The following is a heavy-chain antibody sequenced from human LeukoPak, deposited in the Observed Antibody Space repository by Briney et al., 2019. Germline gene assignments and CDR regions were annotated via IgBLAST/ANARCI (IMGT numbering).Heavy chain of an antibody. V-gene: IGHV3-11*01. CDR1: GCTFSDYY. CDR2: ISSSGSTI. Sequence: GGSLRLSCAASGCTFSDYYMSWIRQAPGKGLEWVSYISSSGSTIYYADSVKGRFTISRDNAKNSLYLQMNSLRAEDTAVYYCARESVDTAMAGYYYYGMDVWGQGTTVTVSS. D-gene: IGHD5-18*01. J-gene: IGHJ6*02. CDR3: ARESVDTAMAGYYYYGMDV.